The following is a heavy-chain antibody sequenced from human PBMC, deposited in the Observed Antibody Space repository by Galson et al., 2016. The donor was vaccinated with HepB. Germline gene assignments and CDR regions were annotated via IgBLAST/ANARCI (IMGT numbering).Heavy chain of an antibody. D-gene: IGHD2/OR15-2a*01. V-gene: IGHV3-33*01. Sequence: SLRLSCAASGFTFSRNGMHWVRQAPGKGLEWVAVIWYDGSTKYHADSVKGRFTISRDNSKNTLYLQMNSLRAEDTAVYYCASEAPILAPTLDYWGQGTLVTVSS. CDR3: ASEAPILAPTLDY. CDR1: GFTFSRNG. CDR2: IWYDGSTK. J-gene: IGHJ4*02.